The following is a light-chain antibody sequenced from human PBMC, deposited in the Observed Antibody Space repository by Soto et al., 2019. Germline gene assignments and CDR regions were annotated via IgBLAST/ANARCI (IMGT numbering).Light chain of an antibody. V-gene: IGKV1-5*03. CDR1: QTISSW. CDR3: QHYNCYSEA. J-gene: IGKJ1*01. Sequence: DIQMTQSPSTLSGSVGDRVTITCRASQTISSWLAWYHQKPGKAPKLLIYKASTLKSGVPSRSSGSGSGTELTLTVSSLQADDFATYYCQHYNCYSEAFGQGTKVDIK. CDR2: KAS.